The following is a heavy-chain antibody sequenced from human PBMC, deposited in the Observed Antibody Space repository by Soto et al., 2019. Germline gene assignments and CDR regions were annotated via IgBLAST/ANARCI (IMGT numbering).Heavy chain of an antibody. D-gene: IGHD3-9*01. CDR1: GYTFTGYY. Sequence: GASVKVSCKASGYTFTGYYMHWVRQAPGQGLEWMGWINPNSGGTNYAQKFQGWVTMTRDTSISTAYMELSRLRSDDTAVYYCARASKGYCDILTGYYMPYYYYYGMDVWGQGTTVTVSS. V-gene: IGHV1-2*04. CDR2: INPNSGGT. CDR3: ARASKGYCDILTGYYMPYYYYYGMDV. J-gene: IGHJ6*02.